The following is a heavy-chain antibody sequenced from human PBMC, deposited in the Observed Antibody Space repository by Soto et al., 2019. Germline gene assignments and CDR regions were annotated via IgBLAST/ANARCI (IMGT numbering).Heavy chain of an antibody. CDR1: GFTFTRYS. Sequence: GGSLRLSCAASGFTFTRYSMNWIRQAPGKGLEWVSSISSTTNYIYYGDSMKGRFTISRDNAKNSLYLEMSSLRAEDTAVYYCARESEDLTSNFDYWGQGXLVTVHS. V-gene: IGHV3-21*06. J-gene: IGHJ4*02. CDR2: ISSTTNYI. CDR3: ARESEDLTSNFDY.